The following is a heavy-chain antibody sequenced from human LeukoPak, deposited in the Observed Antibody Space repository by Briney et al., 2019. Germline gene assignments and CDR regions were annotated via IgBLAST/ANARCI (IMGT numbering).Heavy chain of an antibody. CDR2: IYYSGST. J-gene: IGHJ2*01. Sequence: RPSETLSLTCAVYGGSFSGYYWSWIRQPPGKGLEWIAYIYYSGSTNYNPSLKSRVTISVDTSKNQFSLKLSSVTAADTAVYYCARVYYSNSYDYWYFDLWGRGTLVTVSS. D-gene: IGHD6-13*01. CDR1: GGSFSGYY. V-gene: IGHV4-59*01. CDR3: ARVYYSNSYDYWYFDL.